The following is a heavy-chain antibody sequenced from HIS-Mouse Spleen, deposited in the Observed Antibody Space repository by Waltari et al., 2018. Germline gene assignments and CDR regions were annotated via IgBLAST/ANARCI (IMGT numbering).Heavy chain of an antibody. J-gene: IGHJ2*01. V-gene: IGHV4-34*01. CDR1: GGSFSGYY. D-gene: IGHD7-27*01. CDR3: ARVRTGDPSYWYFDL. Sequence: QVQLQQWGAGLLKPSETLSLTCAVYGGSFSGYYWSWIRQPPGKGLEWIGEINHSGSTHSNPSLKSRFTISVDTSKNQFSLKLSSVTAADTAVYYCARVRTGDPSYWYFDLWGRGTLVTVSS. CDR2: INHSGST.